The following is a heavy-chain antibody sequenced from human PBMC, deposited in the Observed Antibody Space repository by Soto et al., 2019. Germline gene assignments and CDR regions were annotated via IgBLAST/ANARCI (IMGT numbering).Heavy chain of an antibody. CDR2: FLASGGNT. Sequence: ASVKVSCKASGYSFFSYYIHWVRQAPGQGLEWMGRFLASGGNTFYAQRFRGRVSMTRDTSSTNTVSLELTSLTSDDTAVYCCARGGATIFGVIDSWGQGTRVTVSS. J-gene: IGHJ4*02. CDR3: ARGGATIFGVIDS. CDR1: GYSFFSYY. V-gene: IGHV1-46*01. D-gene: IGHD3-3*02.